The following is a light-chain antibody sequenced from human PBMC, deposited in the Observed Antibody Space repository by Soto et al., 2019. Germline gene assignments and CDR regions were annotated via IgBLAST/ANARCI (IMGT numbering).Light chain of an antibody. CDR1: QSISVW. V-gene: IGKV1-5*01. CDR3: QHYNSYSEA. CDR2: DAS. J-gene: IGKJ1*01. Sequence: IQMTQSPSTLSASIGDTVTMTCRASQSISVWLAWYQQKPGKPPKLLIFDASSLESGVPSRFSGSGSGTEFTLTISSLQPDDFATYYCQHYNSYSEAFGQGTKVDIK.